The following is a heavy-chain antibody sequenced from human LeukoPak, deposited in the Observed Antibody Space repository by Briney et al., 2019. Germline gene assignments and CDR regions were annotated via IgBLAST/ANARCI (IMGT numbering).Heavy chain of an antibody. D-gene: IGHD6-19*01. CDR3: ARVMTFGQWLVPQN. V-gene: IGHV4-61*01. J-gene: IGHJ4*02. CDR2: IYYSGST. Sequence: SETLSLTCTVSGGSISSSSYYWSWIRQPPGKGLEWIGYIYYSGSTNYNPSLKSRVTISVDTSKNQFSLKLSSVTAADTAVYYCARVMTFGQWLVPQNWGQGTLVTVSS. CDR1: GGSISSSSYY.